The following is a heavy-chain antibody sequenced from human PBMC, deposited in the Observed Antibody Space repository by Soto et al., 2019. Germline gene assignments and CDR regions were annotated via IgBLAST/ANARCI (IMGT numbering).Heavy chain of an antibody. CDR3: ASGIQLWLRRINNGYSG. J-gene: IGHJ4*02. V-gene: IGHV1-69*12. CDR1: GGTFSTYA. D-gene: IGHD5-18*01. CDR2: IIPMFGTA. Sequence: QVQLVQSGAEVKTPESSVKVSCKAPGGTFSTYAISWVRQAPGQGLEWMGGIIPMFGTANYAKRFQDRVTITADESTNTVYMELSSLRSEDTAVYFCASGIQLWLRRINNGYSGWGQGTLVTVSS.